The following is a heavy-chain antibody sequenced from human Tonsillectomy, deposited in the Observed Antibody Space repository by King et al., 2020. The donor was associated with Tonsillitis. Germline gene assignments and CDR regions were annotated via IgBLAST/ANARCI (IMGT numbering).Heavy chain of an antibody. D-gene: IGHD3-3*01. V-gene: IGHV1-18*01. CDR3: ARVPSYYDFWSGYYMDV. CDR1: GYTFSSYG. J-gene: IGHJ6*04. Sequence: VQLVESGAEVKKPGASVQVSCKASGYTFSSYGISWVRQAPGQGLEWMGWISGYNGNTKYAQKFQGRVTMTTDTSTTTSTVYMELRSLSSDDTAVYYCARVPSYYDFWSGYYMDVWGKGTTVTVSS. CDR2: ISGYNGNT.